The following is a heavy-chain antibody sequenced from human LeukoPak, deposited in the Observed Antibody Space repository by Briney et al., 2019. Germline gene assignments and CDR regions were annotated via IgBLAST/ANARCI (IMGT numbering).Heavy chain of an antibody. Sequence: PGGSLRLSCAASGFTFSNFAMSWVRQAPGKGLEWVSAMSGVTYYADSVKGRFTISRDDSKSTLFLQMNSLRAEDTAVYYCAKAFFSGSGGNHKHFDSWGQGTLVTVSS. CDR2: MSGVT. CDR1: GFTFSNFA. D-gene: IGHD3-10*01. J-gene: IGHJ4*02. CDR3: AKAFFSGSGGNHKHFDS. V-gene: IGHV3-23*01.